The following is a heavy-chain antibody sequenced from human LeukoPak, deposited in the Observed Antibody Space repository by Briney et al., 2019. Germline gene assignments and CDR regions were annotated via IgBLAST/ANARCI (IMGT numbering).Heavy chain of an antibody. CDR2: ISGSGGST. V-gene: IGHV3-23*01. D-gene: IGHD2-8*01. J-gene: IGHJ4*02. CDR1: GFTFSSYE. Sequence: GGSLRLSCAASGFTFSSYEMNWVRQAPGKGLEWVSAISGSGGSTYYADSVKGRFTISRDNSKNTLYLQMNSLRAEDTAVYYCARSPGYCTNGVCYWNQSFDYWGQGTLVTVSS. CDR3: ARSPGYCTNGVCYWNQSFDY.